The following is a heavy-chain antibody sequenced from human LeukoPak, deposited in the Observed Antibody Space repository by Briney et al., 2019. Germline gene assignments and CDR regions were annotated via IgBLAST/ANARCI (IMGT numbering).Heavy chain of an antibody. V-gene: IGHV4-59*01. D-gene: IGHD3-3*01. CDR1: GGSISSDY. Sequence: SETLSLTCTVSGGSISSDYWSWIRQPPGKGLEYIGFIYSSGTYNYNPSLKSRVNMSVDTSKIQLYLKLRSVTAADTAVYYCARGMYDLQLGAWFDPWGRGTLVTVSS. CDR3: ARGMYDLQLGAWFDP. J-gene: IGHJ5*02. CDR2: IYSSGTY.